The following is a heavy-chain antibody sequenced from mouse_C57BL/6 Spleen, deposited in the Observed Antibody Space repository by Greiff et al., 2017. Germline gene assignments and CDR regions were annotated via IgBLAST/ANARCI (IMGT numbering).Heavy chain of an antibody. CDR1: GYTFTEYT. CDR3: ARHEDRTGPAWLAY. J-gene: IGHJ3*01. V-gene: IGHV1-62-2*01. Sequence: QVQLKESGAELVKPGASVKLSCKASGYTFTEYTIHWVKQRSGQGLEWIGWFYPGGGSIKYNEKFKDKATLTADKSSSPVYMELSRLTSEDSAVYFCARHEDRTGPAWLAYWGQGTLVTVSA. D-gene: IGHD4-1*01. CDR2: FYPGGGSI.